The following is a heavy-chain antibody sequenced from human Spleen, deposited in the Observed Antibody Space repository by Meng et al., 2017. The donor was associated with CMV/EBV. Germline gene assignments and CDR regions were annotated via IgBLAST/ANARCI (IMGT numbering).Heavy chain of an antibody. J-gene: IGHJ3*02. D-gene: IGHD1-26*01. Sequence: GESLKISCAASGITFSSYSMNWVRQAPGKGLEWVSSISSSSSYIYYADSVKGRFTISRDNAKHSLYLQMNSLRAEDTAVYYCARVGTGATPLGTAFDIWGQGTMVTVSS. CDR3: ARVGTGATPLGTAFDI. CDR2: ISSSSSYI. V-gene: IGHV3-21*01. CDR1: GITFSSYS.